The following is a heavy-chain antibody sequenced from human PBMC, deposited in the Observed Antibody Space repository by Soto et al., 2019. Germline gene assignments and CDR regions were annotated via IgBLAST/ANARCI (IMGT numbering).Heavy chain of an antibody. CDR2: ISSSSSYI. Sequence: GGSLRLSCAASGFTFSSYSMNWVRQAPGKGLEWVSSISSSSSYIYYADSVKGRFTISRDNAKNSLYLQMNSLRAEDTAVYYCARDNIRVVPAAGEFYAFDIWGQGTMVTVSS. D-gene: IGHD2-2*01. J-gene: IGHJ3*02. CDR1: GFTFSSYS. V-gene: IGHV3-21*01. CDR3: ARDNIRVVPAAGEFYAFDI.